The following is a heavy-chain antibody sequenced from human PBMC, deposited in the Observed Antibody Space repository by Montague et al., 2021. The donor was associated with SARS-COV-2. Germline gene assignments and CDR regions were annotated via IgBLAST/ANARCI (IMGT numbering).Heavy chain of an antibody. CDR3: ARAGGRYCSGGSCYFGY. Sequence: SLRLSCAASGFTVSSSYMSWVRQAPGKGLEWVPVIYSGGSTYYAXSVKGRFTISRDNSKNTLYPQMNSLRAEDTAVYYCARAGGRYCSGGSCYFGYWGQGTLVTVSS. V-gene: IGHV3-53*01. CDR1: GFTVSSSY. CDR2: IYSGGST. D-gene: IGHD2-15*01. J-gene: IGHJ4*03.